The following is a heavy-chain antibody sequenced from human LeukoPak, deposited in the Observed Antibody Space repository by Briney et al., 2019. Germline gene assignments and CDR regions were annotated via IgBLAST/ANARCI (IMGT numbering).Heavy chain of an antibody. V-gene: IGHV4-34*01. CDR2: INHSGST. J-gene: IGHJ4*02. CDR3: ARIVGATDFDY. Sequence: SETLSLTCAVYGGSFSGYYWSWIRKPPGKGLEWIGEINHSGSTNYNPSLKSRVTISVDTSKNQFSLKLSSVTAADTAVYYCARIVGATDFDYWGQGTLVTVSS. CDR1: GGSFSGYY. D-gene: IGHD1-26*01.